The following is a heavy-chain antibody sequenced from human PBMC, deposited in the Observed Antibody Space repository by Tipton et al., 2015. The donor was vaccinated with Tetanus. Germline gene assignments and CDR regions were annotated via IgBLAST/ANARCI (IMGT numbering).Heavy chain of an antibody. Sequence: SLRLSCAASGFTLSRYTMNWVRQAPGKGLEWVSSISSSSRYIYYADSVKGRFTISRDNAKNSLYLQMNSLRAEDTAVYFCAREYGHNLWYFDLWGRGTLVTVSS. V-gene: IGHV3-21*01. D-gene: IGHD5-24*01. CDR1: GFTLSRYT. CDR3: AREYGHNLWYFDL. J-gene: IGHJ2*01. CDR2: ISSSSRYI.